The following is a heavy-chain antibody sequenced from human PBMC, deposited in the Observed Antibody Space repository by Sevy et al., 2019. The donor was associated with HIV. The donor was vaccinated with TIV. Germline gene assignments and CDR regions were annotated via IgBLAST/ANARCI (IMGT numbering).Heavy chain of an antibody. CDR1: GDSVSSNSAA. J-gene: IGHJ4*02. D-gene: IGHD2-8*02. Sequence: SQTLSLTCAISGDSVSSNSAAWNWIRQSPSRGLEWLGRTYYRSKWYNDYAVSVKSRITINPDKSKNQFSLQLNSVTPEDTAVYYCARGQGYCTGGVCYTLRFDYWGQGTLVTVSS. V-gene: IGHV6-1*01. CDR2: TYYRSKWYN. CDR3: ARGQGYCTGGVCYTLRFDY.